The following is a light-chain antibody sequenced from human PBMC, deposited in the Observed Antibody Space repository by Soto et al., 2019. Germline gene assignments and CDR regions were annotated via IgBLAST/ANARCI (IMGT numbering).Light chain of an antibody. Sequence: EIVMTQSPATLSVSPGERATLSCRASQSVYSNLAWYQHKPGQAPNLLIYAASTRATGIPARFSGSGSGTEFPLTISSLQSEDFAVYYCQQYNRWPLTFGGGTKVEIK. CDR2: AAS. J-gene: IGKJ4*01. CDR3: QQYNRWPLT. V-gene: IGKV3-15*01. CDR1: QSVYSN.